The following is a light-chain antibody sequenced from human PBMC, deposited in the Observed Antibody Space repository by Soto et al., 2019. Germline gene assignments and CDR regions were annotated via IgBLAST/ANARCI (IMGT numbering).Light chain of an antibody. CDR2: AAS. J-gene: IGKJ5*01. V-gene: IGKV1-39*01. Sequence: DIQMTQSPSSLSASMGDSVTITCRASESIARHLNWYQQKPGKAPKLLIYAASSLQNGVPSRFRGGGSGTDFTLTISNLQPEDFATYYCQQTYSTLSITFGPGTRLEIK. CDR3: QQTYSTLSIT. CDR1: ESIARH.